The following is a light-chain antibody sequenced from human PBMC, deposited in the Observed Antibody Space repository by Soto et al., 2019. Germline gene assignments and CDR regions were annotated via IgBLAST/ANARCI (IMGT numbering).Light chain of an antibody. CDR3: QQYNSWPLT. V-gene: IGKV3-20*01. J-gene: IGKJ4*01. Sequence: FVLTQSPGTLSLSPGERATLSCRASQSINSHYLAWYQQRVGQAPRLLIHSTSSRATGIPDRFSGSGSGTESTLTISSLQSEDFAVYYCQQYNSWPLTFGGGTKVDIK. CDR1: QSINSHY. CDR2: STS.